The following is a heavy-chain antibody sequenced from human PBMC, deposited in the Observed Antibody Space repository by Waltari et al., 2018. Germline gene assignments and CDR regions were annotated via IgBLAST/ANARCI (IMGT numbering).Heavy chain of an antibody. Sequence: EVRLVESGGNLVQPGGSLRLSCAASGFSFSSYEMNWVRQAPGRGLDWVSYISSSGSTKYYADSVKGRFTISRDNAKNSLYLQMNSLRADDTAVYYCARVRVVMGEGVYWGQGTLVTVSS. CDR2: ISSSGSTK. V-gene: IGHV3-48*03. J-gene: IGHJ4*02. CDR1: GFSFSSYE. CDR3: ARVRVVMGEGVY. D-gene: IGHD2-15*01.